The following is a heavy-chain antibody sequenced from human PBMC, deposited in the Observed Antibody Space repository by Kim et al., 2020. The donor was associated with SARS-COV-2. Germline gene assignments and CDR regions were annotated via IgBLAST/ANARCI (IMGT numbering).Heavy chain of an antibody. CDR1: GYTFTSYG. D-gene: IGHD2-15*01. J-gene: IGHJ5*02. CDR2: ISAYNGNT. Sequence: ASVKVSCKASGYTFTSYGISWVRQAPGQGLEWMGWISAYNGNTNYAQKLQGRVTMTTGTSTSTAYMELRSLRSDDTAVYYCARVGGYCSGGSCYSLGWFDPLGQGTLVTVSS. CDR3: ARVGGYCSGGSCYSLGWFDP. V-gene: IGHV1-18*01.